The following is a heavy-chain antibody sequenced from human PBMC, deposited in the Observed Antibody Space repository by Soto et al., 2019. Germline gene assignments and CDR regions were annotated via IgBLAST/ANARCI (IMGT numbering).Heavy chain of an antibody. CDR2: IYTTGST. CDR1: GGSISSYY. Sequence: PSETLSLTCTVSGGSISSYYWSWIRQPAGKGLEWIGRIYTTGSTNYNPSLKSRVTMSVDTPKNHFSLKLRSVTAADTAVYYCARVGMVGTVLGSWFDPWGQGALVTVSS. J-gene: IGHJ5*02. CDR3: ARVGMVGTVLGSWFDP. V-gene: IGHV4-4*07. D-gene: IGHD6-19*01.